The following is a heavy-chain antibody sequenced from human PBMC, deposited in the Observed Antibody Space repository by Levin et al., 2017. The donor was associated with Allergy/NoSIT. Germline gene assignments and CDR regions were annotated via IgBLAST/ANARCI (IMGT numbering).Heavy chain of an antibody. D-gene: IGHD3-22*01. Sequence: GESLKISCAASGFTFSSYWMHWVRQAPGKGLVWVSRINSDGSSTSHADSVKGRFTISRDNAKNTLYLQMNSLRAEDTAVYYCYYEGHWGQGTLVTVSS. J-gene: IGHJ4*02. CDR1: GFTFSSYW. CDR2: INSDGSST. V-gene: IGHV3-74*01. CDR3: YYEGH.